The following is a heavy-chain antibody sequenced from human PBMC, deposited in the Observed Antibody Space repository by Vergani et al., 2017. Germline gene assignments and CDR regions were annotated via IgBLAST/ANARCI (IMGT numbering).Heavy chain of an antibody. CDR3: ARGQTGYSSDWSTYFFYMDV. Sequence: QLQLQESDSRLVNPSQTLSLTCTLSGDAISRDTYSWNWVRQPPGKPLEWIGSVYYSGTTYYNPSLGGRVTMSIDKSKNPFSLTLTSVTAADSAFYFCARGQTGYSSDWSTYFFYMDVWGKGTTVTVSS. CDR1: GDAISRDTYS. J-gene: IGHJ6*03. D-gene: IGHD6-19*01. V-gene: IGHV4-30-2*01. CDR2: VYYSGTT.